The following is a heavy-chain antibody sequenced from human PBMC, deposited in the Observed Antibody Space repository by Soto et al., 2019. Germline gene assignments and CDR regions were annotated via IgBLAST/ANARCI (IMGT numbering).Heavy chain of an antibody. CDR1: GFTFDDYA. CDR2: ISWNSGSI. J-gene: IGHJ4*02. CDR3: AKDINDFWSGGNWVDY. V-gene: IGHV3-9*01. D-gene: IGHD3-3*01. Sequence: EVQLVESGGGLVQPGRSLRLSCAASGFTFDDYAMHWVRQAPGKGLEWVSGISWNSGSIGYADSVKGRFTISRDNAKNSLYLQMNSLRTEDTALYYCAKDINDFWSGGNWVDYWGQGTLVTVSS.